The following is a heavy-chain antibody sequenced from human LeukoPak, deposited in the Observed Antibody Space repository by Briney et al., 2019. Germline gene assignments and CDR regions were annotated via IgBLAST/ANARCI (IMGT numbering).Heavy chain of an antibody. CDR3: ARPALYCSSTVCPPYMDV. V-gene: IGHV5-51*01. Sequence: GESLKISCEGSTYSFSSYWIGWVRQMPGKGLEWMGMIYPGDSDTRYSPSFQGQVTISADKSISTAYLQWGSLKASDTATYYCARPALYCSSTVCPPYMDVWGKGTTVTVSS. D-gene: IGHD2-2*01. CDR2: IYPGDSDT. CDR1: TYSFSSYW. J-gene: IGHJ6*03.